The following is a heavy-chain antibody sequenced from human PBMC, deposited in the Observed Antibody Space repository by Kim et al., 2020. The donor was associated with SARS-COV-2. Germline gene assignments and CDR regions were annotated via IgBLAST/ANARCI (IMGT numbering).Heavy chain of an antibody. CDR1: GLTFTTYA. V-gene: IGHV3-23*01. CDR2: INENGGTT. CDR3: GPYDPGSYQAYFDY. J-gene: IGHJ4*02. D-gene: IGHD3-10*01. Sequence: GGSLRLSCAVSGLTFTTYAMYWVRQAPGKGLEWISAINENGGTTFYADSVKGRFTISRDNSKNTLYLQMNSLRAEDTAVYYCGPYDPGSYQAYFDYWGQGTLVTVSS.